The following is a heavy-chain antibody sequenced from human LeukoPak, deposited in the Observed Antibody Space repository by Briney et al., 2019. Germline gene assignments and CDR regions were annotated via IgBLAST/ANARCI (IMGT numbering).Heavy chain of an antibody. J-gene: IGHJ3*02. CDR1: GFTFSDYY. Sequence: GGSLRLSCAASGFTFSDYYMSWIRQAPGKGLEWVSYISSSGSTTYYADSVKGRFTISRDNAKNSLYLQMNSLRAEDTAVYYCAREREDSGEQQPSEAFDIWGQGTMVTVPS. CDR2: ISSSGSTT. V-gene: IGHV3-11*01. CDR3: AREREDSGEQQPSEAFDI. D-gene: IGHD6-13*01.